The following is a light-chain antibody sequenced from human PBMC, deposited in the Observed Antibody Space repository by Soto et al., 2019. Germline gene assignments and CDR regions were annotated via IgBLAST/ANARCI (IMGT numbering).Light chain of an antibody. V-gene: IGKV1-9*01. Sequence: DIQLTQSPSFLSASVGDRVTITCRASQGINIFLAWFQQKPGKAPNLLIYDASTLERGVPSRFSGTGSGTEFTLTIDRLQPDDFATYYCQQYHTSSITFGQGTRLEIK. CDR1: QGINIF. J-gene: IGKJ5*01. CDR3: QQYHTSSIT. CDR2: DAS.